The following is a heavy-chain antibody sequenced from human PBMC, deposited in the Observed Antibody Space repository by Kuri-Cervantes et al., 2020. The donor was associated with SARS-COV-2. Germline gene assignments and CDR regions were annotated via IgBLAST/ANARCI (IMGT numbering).Heavy chain of an antibody. Sequence: ASVKVSCKVSGYTLTELSMHWVRQAPGKGLEWMGGFDPEDGETIYAQKFQGRVTMTEDTSTDTAYMELSSLRSEDTAVYYCARLPFNYDILTGYYYYYGMDVWGQGTTVTVSS. CDR3: ARLPFNYDILTGYYYYYGMDV. V-gene: IGHV1-24*01. CDR1: GYTLTELS. CDR2: FDPEDGET. D-gene: IGHD3-9*01. J-gene: IGHJ6*02.